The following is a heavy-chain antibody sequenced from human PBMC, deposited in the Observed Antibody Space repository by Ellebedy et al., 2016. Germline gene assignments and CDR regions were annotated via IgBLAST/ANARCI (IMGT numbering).Heavy chain of an antibody. V-gene: IGHV4-31*03. Sequence: SETLSLTCTVSGGSISSGGYYWSWIRQHPGKGLEWIGYIYYSGSTYYNPSLKSRVTISVDTSKNQFSLKLSSVTAADTAVYYCAGLRWFGELSPDYWGQGTLVTVSS. D-gene: IGHD3-10*01. CDR3: AGLRWFGELSPDY. J-gene: IGHJ4*02. CDR2: IYYSGST. CDR1: GGSISSGGYY.